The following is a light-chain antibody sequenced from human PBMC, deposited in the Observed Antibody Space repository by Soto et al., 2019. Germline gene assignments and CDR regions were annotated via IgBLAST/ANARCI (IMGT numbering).Light chain of an antibody. V-gene: IGKV4-1*01. CDR3: QQYYSTPLT. CDR2: WAS. Sequence: IVMTQSPDSLAVSLGERATINCKSSQSVLHTSSNNDYLAWYQQKPGQPRKLLIYWASTRESGVPDRFSGSGSGTDFTLTISSLQAEDVAVYYCQQYYSTPLTFGGGTKVDI. J-gene: IGKJ4*01. CDR1: QSVLHTSSNNDY.